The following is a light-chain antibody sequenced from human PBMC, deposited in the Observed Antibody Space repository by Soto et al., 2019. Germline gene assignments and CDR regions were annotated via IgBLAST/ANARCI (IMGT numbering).Light chain of an antibody. Sequence: QSALTQPPSASGSPGQSVTISCTGTSSDVGGYNYVSWYQQHPGKAPKLMIYEVTKRPSGVPDRFSGSKSGNTASLTVSGLQAEDEADYYCSSHADSYNWGFGGGTKLTVL. CDR3: SSHADSYNWG. CDR1: SSDVGGYNY. V-gene: IGLV2-8*01. J-gene: IGLJ3*02. CDR2: EVT.